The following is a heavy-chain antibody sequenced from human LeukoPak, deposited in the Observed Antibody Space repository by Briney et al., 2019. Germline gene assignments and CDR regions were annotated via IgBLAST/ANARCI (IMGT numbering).Heavy chain of an antibody. Sequence: GGSLRLSCAASGFTFSSYGMHWVRQAPGKGLEWVAFIRCDGSNKYYADSVKGRFTISRDNSKNTLYLQMNSLRAEDTAVYYCAKDRYYYDSSAYDYWGQGTLVTVSS. CDR1: GFTFSSYG. D-gene: IGHD3-22*01. V-gene: IGHV3-30*02. CDR3: AKDRYYYDSSAYDY. CDR2: IRCDGSNK. J-gene: IGHJ4*02.